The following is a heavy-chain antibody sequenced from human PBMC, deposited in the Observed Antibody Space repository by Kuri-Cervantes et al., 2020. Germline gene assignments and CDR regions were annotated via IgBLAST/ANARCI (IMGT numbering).Heavy chain of an antibody. CDR1: GFTFSSYA. Sequence: GGSLRLSCAASGFTFSSYAMHWVRQAPGKGLEWVAVISYDGSNKYYADSVKGRFTISRDNAKNSLYLQMNSLRAEDTAVYYCARMVTTLRYYYYYMDVWGKGTTVTVSS. CDR2: ISYDGSNK. CDR3: ARMVTTLRYYYYYMDV. V-gene: IGHV3-30-3*01. D-gene: IGHD4-17*01. J-gene: IGHJ6*03.